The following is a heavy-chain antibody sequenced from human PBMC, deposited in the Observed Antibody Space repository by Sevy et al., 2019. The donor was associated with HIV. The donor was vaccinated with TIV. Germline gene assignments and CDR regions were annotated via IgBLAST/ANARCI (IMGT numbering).Heavy chain of an antibody. CDR2: ISWNSGSI. D-gene: IGHD6-19*01. Sequence: GGSLRLSCAASGFTFDDYAMHWVRQAPGKGLEWVSGISWNSGSIGYADSVKGRFTISRDNAKNSLYLQMNSLRAEDTALYYCAKETYSIAVAGTFYYYYGMDVWGQGTTVTVSS. CDR3: AKETYSIAVAGTFYYYYGMDV. V-gene: IGHV3-9*01. J-gene: IGHJ6*02. CDR1: GFTFDDYA.